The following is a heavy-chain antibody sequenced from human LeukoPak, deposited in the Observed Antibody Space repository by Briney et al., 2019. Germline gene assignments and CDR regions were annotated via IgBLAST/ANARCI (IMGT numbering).Heavy chain of an antibody. CDR2: ISYDGSNK. CDR3: ARDLAAAGPIYYYYGMDV. D-gene: IGHD6-13*01. CDR1: GFTFSSYA. J-gene: IGHJ6*02. V-gene: IGHV3-30-3*01. Sequence: GGSLRLSCAASGFTFSSYAMHWVRQAPGKGLEWVAVISYDGSNKYYADSVKGRFTISRDNSKNTLYLQMNSLRAEDTAVYYCARDLAAAGPIYYYYGMDVWSQGTTVTVSS.